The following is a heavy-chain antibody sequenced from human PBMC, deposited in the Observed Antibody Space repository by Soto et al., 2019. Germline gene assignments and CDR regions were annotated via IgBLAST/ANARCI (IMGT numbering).Heavy chain of an antibody. V-gene: IGHV3-11*01. Sequence: GGSMRLSCAAAAFNFSDYDRGWIRQAPGKGLEWLSYISGNGNTIYYADSVKGRFTVSRDNAKNLLYLQMNSLRVEDTAVYYCAASAVVAAHHWGQGALVTVSS. CDR1: AFNFSDYD. D-gene: IGHD2-15*01. CDR3: AASAVVAAHH. CDR2: ISGNGNTI. J-gene: IGHJ5*02.